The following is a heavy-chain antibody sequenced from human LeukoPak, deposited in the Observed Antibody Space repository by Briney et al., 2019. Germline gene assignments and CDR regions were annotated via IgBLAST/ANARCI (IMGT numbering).Heavy chain of an antibody. CDR2: IKQDGSEK. Sequence: GGSLRLSCAASGFTFSSYWMNWVRQAPGKGLDWVANIKQDGSEKYYVDSVKGRFTISRDNAKNSLYLQMNSLRAEDTAVYYCARGGVFSSGWYVDYWGQGTLVSVSS. CDR1: GFTFSSYW. D-gene: IGHD6-19*01. V-gene: IGHV3-7*01. J-gene: IGHJ4*02. CDR3: ARGGVFSSGWYVDY.